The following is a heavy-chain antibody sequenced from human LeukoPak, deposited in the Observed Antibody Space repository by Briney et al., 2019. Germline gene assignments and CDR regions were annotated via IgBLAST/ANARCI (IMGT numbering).Heavy chain of an antibody. CDR1: GGSISSYY. Sequence: PSETLSLTCTVSGGSISSYYWSWIRQPPGKGLERIGYIYYSGSTNYNPSLKSRVTISVDTSKNQFSLKLSSVTAADTAVYYCAREVVVKGDAFDIWGQGTTVTVSS. CDR3: AREVVVKGDAFDI. V-gene: IGHV4-59*01. D-gene: IGHD3-22*01. CDR2: IYYSGST. J-gene: IGHJ3*02.